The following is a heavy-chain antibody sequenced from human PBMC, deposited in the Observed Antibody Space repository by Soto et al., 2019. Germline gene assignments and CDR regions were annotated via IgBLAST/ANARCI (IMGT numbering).Heavy chain of an antibody. D-gene: IGHD1-20*01. V-gene: IGHV3-23*01. CDR3: TREAVAGITGLDY. CDR2: ISVSDAFI. CDR1: GFNVGAFA. J-gene: IGHJ4*02. Sequence: EVQLLESGGDLVQPGGSLRLSCAASGFNVGAFAVNWVRQDPGKGLEWVSGISVSDAFIYYADSVRGRFSISRDASENILYLQMNSIRVDDPALYYCTREAVAGITGLDYWGPGTLVTVSS.